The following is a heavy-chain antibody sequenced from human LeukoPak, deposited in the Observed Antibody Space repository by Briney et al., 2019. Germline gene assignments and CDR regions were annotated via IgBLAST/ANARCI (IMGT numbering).Heavy chain of an antibody. CDR2: TYYSGNT. V-gene: IGHV4-59*01. D-gene: IGHD3-22*01. Sequence: SETLSLTCTVSGGTISDYYWTWIRQPPGKGLEWIGHTYYSGNTIYNPSLKSRVTISVDTSKNQFSLKLTSVTTADTAVYYCAGEDYFDSSGYASWRFDIWGQGTMVTVSS. J-gene: IGHJ3*02. CDR3: AGEDYFDSSGYASWRFDI. CDR1: GGTISDYY.